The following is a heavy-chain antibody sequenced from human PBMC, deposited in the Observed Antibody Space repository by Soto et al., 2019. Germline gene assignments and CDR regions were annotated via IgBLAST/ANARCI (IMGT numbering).Heavy chain of an antibody. V-gene: IGHV1-69*02. Sequence: QVQLVQSGAEVREPGSSVKVSCKASVGPFRTYSITWVRQAPGQGLEWMGKINPILHIANYAQKFQGRVTITADKSTSIAYMELNSLRSEDTAVYYCARGPVVVVPDDMFTRHNWFDPWGQGTRVTVS. CDR2: INPILHIA. CDR1: VGPFRTYS. D-gene: IGHD2-2*01. J-gene: IGHJ5*02. CDR3: ARGPVVVVPDDMFTRHNWFDP.